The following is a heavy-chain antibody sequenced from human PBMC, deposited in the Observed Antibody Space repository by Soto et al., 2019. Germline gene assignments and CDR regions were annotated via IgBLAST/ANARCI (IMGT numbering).Heavy chain of an antibody. CDR3: ARDLVPQFYYYYGMDV. J-gene: IGHJ6*02. V-gene: IGHV1-46*01. Sequence: ASVKVSCKASGYTFTSYYMHWVRQAPGQGLEWMGIINPSGGSTSYAQKFQGRVTMTRDTSTSTVYMELSSLRSEDTAVYYCARDLVPQFYYYYGMDVWGQGTTVTVSS. CDR2: INPSGGST. D-gene: IGHD6-6*01. CDR1: GYTFTSYY.